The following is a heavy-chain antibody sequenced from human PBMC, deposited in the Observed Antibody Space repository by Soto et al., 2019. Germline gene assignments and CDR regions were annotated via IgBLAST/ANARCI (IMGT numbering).Heavy chain of an antibody. J-gene: IGHJ6*02. V-gene: IGHV1-69*13. CDR3: TKGAVAGTPTSYYYYGMDV. CDR2: IIPIFGKV. CDR1: GGTFRTHA. D-gene: IGHD6-19*01. Sequence: SVKVSCKASGGTFRTHAISWVRQAPGQGLEWMGEIIPIFGKVDYAQKFQGRVTITADESTTTVYMDLRSLTSEDTAVYYCTKGAVAGTPTSYYYYGMDVWGQGTTVTAP.